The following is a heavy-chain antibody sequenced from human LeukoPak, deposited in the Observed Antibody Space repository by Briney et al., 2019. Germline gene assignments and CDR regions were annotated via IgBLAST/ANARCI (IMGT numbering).Heavy chain of an antibody. CDR1: GGSFSGYY. CDR2: ISHSGST. V-gene: IGHV4-34*01. J-gene: IGHJ3*02. D-gene: IGHD1-26*01. CDR3: ARAPGSYAFDI. Sequence: SETLSLTCAVYGGSFSGYYWSWIRQPPGKGLEWIGEISHSGSTNYNPSLKSRVTISVDTSKNQFSLKLSSVTAADTAVYYCARAPGSYAFDIWGQGTMVTVSS.